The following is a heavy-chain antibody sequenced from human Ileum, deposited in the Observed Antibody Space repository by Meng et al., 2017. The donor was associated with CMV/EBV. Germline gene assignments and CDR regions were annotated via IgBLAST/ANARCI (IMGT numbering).Heavy chain of an antibody. J-gene: IGHJ4*02. CDR1: GFTFSSSW. D-gene: IGHD2-2*03. CDR3: VGGSGWIFDY. Sequence: GGSLRLSCAASGFTFSSSWMNWVRQAPGKGLEWVANINQDGSDKGYVDSVKGRFTISRDNAKNSLYLQMNSLRVGETAVYYCVGGSGWIFDYWGQGTLVTVSS. V-gene: IGHV3-7*01. CDR2: INQDGSDK.